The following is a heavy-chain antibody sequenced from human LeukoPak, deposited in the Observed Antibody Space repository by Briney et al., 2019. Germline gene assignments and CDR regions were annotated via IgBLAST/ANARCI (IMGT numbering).Heavy chain of an antibody. CDR3: ARDPLRAAGGALDI. Sequence: PSETLSLTCTVSGGSISSYYWSWIRQPPGKGLEWIGYIFDSGNTNYNPSLKSRVTMSIDTSKSQFSLQLSSVTAADTAVYYCARDPLRAAGGALDIWGHGTMVTVSS. J-gene: IGHJ3*02. D-gene: IGHD4-17*01. CDR1: GGSISSYY. V-gene: IGHV4-59*01. CDR2: IFDSGNT.